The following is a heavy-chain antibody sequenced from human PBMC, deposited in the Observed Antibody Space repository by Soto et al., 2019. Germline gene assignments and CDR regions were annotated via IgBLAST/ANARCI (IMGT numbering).Heavy chain of an antibody. CDR2: LYHGDSYT. J-gene: IGHJ6*01. V-gene: IGHV5-51*01. D-gene: IGHD2-15*01. Sequence: VESVTISCKVSGYSFTSYWIVWVLQMPEKGLECMGTLYHGDSYTTYSPSFQGQVTISADKSISTAYLQWSSLKASDTAMYYCARATVGYCSGGSCSHTPYYHYGMDVWGQGTTVTVSS. CDR3: ARATVGYCSGGSCSHTPYYHYGMDV. CDR1: GYSFTSYW.